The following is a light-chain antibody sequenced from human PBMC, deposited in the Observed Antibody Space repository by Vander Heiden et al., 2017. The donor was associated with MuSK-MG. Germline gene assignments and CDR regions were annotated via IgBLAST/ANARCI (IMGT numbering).Light chain of an antibody. CDR3: QQIDSNLPYT. J-gene: IGKJ2*01. CDR1: QSISSH. Sequence: DIQMTQSPSSLSASVGDSVTIACRASQSISSHLNWYQQKPGKAPKLLIYAASSLQSGVPSRFSGSGYGTDFTLTISSRQPEDFATYCCQQIDSNLPYTFGQGTKLEIK. V-gene: IGKV1-39*01. CDR2: AAS.